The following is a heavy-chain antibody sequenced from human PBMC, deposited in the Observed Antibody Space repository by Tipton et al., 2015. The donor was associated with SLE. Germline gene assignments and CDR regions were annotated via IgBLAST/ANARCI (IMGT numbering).Heavy chain of an antibody. J-gene: IGHJ4*02. CDR2: ISTYNGNT. Sequence: QLVQSGVEVKKPGASVRVSCKASGYTFTTYGISWVRQAPGQGLEWMGWISTYNGNTNYAQKLQGRVTMTSDTSTSTAYMELRSLRSDDTAIYYCARVRVDTAMGGFDSWGQGTLVTVSS. D-gene: IGHD5-18*01. CDR3: ARVRVDTAMGGFDS. CDR1: GYTFTTYG. V-gene: IGHV1-18*01.